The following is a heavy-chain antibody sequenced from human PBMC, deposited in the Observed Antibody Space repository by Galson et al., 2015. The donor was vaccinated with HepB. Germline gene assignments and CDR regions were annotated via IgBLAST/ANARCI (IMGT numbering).Heavy chain of an antibody. J-gene: IGHJ4*02. CDR1: GFTFSSYA. Sequence: SLRLSCAASGFTFSSYAMHWVRQAPGKGLEWVAVISYDGSNKYYADSVKGRFTISRDNSKNTLYLQMNSLRAEDTAVYYCARDLYDYVWGSYRYTLPYFDYWGQGTLVTVSS. CDR3: ARDLYDYVWGSYRYTLPYFDY. CDR2: ISYDGSNK. D-gene: IGHD3-16*02. V-gene: IGHV3-30-3*01.